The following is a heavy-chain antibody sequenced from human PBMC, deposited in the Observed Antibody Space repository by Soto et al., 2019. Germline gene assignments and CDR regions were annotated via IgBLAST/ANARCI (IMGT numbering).Heavy chain of an antibody. Sequence: TSETLSLTCTVSGGSISSYYWSWIRQPPGKGLEWIGYIYYSGSTNYNPSLKSRVTISVDTSKNQFSLKLSSVTAADTAVYYCARVPTDYSNSGHSWFDPWGQGTLVPSPQ. CDR2: IYYSGST. J-gene: IGHJ5*02. V-gene: IGHV4-59*01. CDR1: GGSISSYY. CDR3: ARVPTDYSNSGHSWFDP. D-gene: IGHD4-4*01.